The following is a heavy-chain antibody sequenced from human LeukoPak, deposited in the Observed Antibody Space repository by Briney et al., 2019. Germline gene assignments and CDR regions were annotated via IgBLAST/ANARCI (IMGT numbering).Heavy chain of an antibody. CDR3: ARGYPFFDF. CDR2: IDYSGKT. J-gene: IGHJ5*01. D-gene: IGHD5-18*01. V-gene: IGHV4-34*09. Sequence: SETLSLTCAVYGGSFSGYYWSWIRQHPGKGLEWIGYIDYSGKTYYKPSLKSRLTISRDTSKNQLSLRLTSVTAADTAVYYCARGYPFFDFWGQGTLVTVSS. CDR1: GGSFSGYY.